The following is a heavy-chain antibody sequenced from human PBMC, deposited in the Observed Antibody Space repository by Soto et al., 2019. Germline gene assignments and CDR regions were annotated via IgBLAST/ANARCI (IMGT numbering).Heavy chain of an antibody. CDR3: ARDYRQQLVRGHYFDY. CDR1: GYTFTNYA. CDR2: ISAYSGDT. J-gene: IGHJ4*02. Sequence: QVQLVQSGAEVKKPGASVKVSCKTSGYTFTNYAISSVRQAPGEGLEWMGWISAYSGDTNYAQNLQGRVTMTTDTSTSIAYMEVRSLRSDDTAVYYCARDYRQQLVRGHYFDYWGQGSLVTVSS. V-gene: IGHV1-18*01. D-gene: IGHD6-13*01.